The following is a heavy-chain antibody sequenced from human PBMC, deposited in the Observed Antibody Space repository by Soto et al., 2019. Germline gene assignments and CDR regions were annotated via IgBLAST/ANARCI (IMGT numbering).Heavy chain of an antibody. D-gene: IGHD2-15*01. CDR2: IYSGGST. CDR1: GFTVSSNY. J-gene: IGHJ6*03. Sequence: GGSLRLSCAASGFTVSSNYMSWVRQAPGKGLEWVSVIYSGGSTYYADSVKGRFTISRDNSKNTLYLQMNSLRAEDTAVYYCARVSCSGGSCYQNRFHMDVWGKGTTVTVSS. CDR3: ARVSCSGGSCYQNRFHMDV. V-gene: IGHV3-66*01.